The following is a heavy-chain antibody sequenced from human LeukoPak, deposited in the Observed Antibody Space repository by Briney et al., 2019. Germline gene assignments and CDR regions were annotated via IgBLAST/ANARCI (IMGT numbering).Heavy chain of an antibody. J-gene: IGHJ6*03. V-gene: IGHV3-49*04. D-gene: IGHD4-11*01. Sequence: GGSLRLSCTTSGFTFGDDAMSWVRQAPGKGLEWVGFIRTKIYGGTTEYAASVKGRFTISRDDSKSIAYLQMNSLKTADTAVYYCLRDDHTYNDYPYYYYYMDVWGRGTTVTVSS. CDR2: IRTKIYGGTT. CDR1: GFTFGDDA. CDR3: LRDDHTYNDYPYYYYYMDV.